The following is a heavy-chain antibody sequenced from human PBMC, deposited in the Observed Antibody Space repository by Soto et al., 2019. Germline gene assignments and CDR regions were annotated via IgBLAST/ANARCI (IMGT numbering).Heavy chain of an antibody. Sequence: SGSTLMNPTQTLTLACTFSGSSPSTSGVGVGWIRQPPGKALEWLALIYRDDDKRYSPSLKSRLTITKDTSKNQVVLTMTNMDPVDTATYYCAHRLGYCSGGSCYYNWFDPWGQGTLVTVSS. CDR2: IYRDDDK. D-gene: IGHD2-15*01. V-gene: IGHV2-5*02. J-gene: IGHJ5*02. CDR1: GSSPSTSGVG. CDR3: AHRLGYCSGGSCYYNWFDP.